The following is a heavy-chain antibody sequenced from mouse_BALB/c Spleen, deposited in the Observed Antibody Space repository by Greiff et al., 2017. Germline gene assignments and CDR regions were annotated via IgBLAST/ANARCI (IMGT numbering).Heavy chain of an antibody. CDR1: GYTFTDYE. V-gene: IGHV1-15*01. D-gene: IGHD2-1*01. J-gene: IGHJ2*01. CDR3: TRYGNSYYFDY. Sequence: VQLQESGAELVRPGASVTLSCKASGYTFTDYEMHWVKQTPVHGLEWIGAIDPETGGTAYNQKFKGKATLTADKSSSTAYMELRSLTSEDSAVYYCTRYGNSYYFDYWGQGTTLTVSS. CDR2: IDPETGGT.